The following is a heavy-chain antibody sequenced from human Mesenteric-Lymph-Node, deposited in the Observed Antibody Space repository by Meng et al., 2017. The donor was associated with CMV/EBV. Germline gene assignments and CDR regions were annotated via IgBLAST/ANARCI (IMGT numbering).Heavy chain of an antibody. CDR3: ARDKYYDFWSGYHPFDY. V-gene: IGHV3-74*01. D-gene: IGHD3-3*01. CDR2: INSDGSST. J-gene: IGHJ4*02. Sequence: GGSLRLSCAASGFTFSSYWMHWVRQAPGKGLVWVSRINSDGSSTSYADSVKGRFTISRDNAKNTLYLQMNSLRAEDTAVYYCARDKYYDFWSGYHPFDYWGQGTLVTVSS. CDR1: GFTFSSYW.